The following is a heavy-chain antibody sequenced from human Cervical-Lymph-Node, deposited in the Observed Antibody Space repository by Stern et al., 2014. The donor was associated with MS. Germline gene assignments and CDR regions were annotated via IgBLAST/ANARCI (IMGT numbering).Heavy chain of an antibody. V-gene: IGHV3-74*01. CDR2: INEDGSTT. CDR3: ARDLSGRDDS. CDR1: GSTFRTYW. J-gene: IGHJ4*02. Sequence: EVQLAQSGGGVVQPGRSLRLSCADSGSTFRTYWRHWVRQVPGKELKWVSRINEDGSTTNYADSVKGRFTISRDNARNTLYLQMNSLRAEDTGIYYCARDLSGRDDSWGQGTLVTVSS. D-gene: IGHD1-26*01.